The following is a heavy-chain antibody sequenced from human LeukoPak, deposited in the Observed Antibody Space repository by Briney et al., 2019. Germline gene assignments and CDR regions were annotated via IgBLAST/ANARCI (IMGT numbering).Heavy chain of an antibody. CDR3: ARGASVGRYFDY. D-gene: IGHD1-26*01. CDR2: INHSGNT. CDR1: GGSFSGYY. J-gene: IGHJ4*02. Sequence: SETLSLTCAVYGGSFSGYYWSWIRQPPGKGLEWIGEINHSGNTNYNPSLKSRVTISVDTSKNQFSLKLSSVTAADTAVYYCARGASVGRYFDYWGQGTLVTVSS. V-gene: IGHV4-34*01.